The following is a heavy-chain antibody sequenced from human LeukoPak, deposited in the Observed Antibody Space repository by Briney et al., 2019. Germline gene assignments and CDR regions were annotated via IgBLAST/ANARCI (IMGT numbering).Heavy chain of an antibody. CDR2: IHSDGRST. CDR1: GLTFSSYW. CDR3: ARDRPGNTAIDY. Sequence: GGSLRLSCAASGLTFSSYWRHWVRHAPGKGVVWLSRIHSDGRSTSYADSVNGRFTISRDNAKNTLYLQMNSLRAEDTAVYYCARDRPGNTAIDYWGQGTLVTVSS. J-gene: IGHJ4*02. D-gene: IGHD5-18*01. V-gene: IGHV3-74*01.